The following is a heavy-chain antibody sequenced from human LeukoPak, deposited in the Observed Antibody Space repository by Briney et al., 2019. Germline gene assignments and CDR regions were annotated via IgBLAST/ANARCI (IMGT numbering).Heavy chain of an antibody. CDR2: VNPNSGNT. D-gene: IGHD3-22*01. J-gene: IGHJ4*02. Sequence: ASVKVSCKASGYTFTSNDINWVRQATGQGLEWMGWVNPNSGNTAYAQKFQGRVTTTRNTAISTAYMELSSLRSEDTAVYYCARPKSKYDSSGYYPLDYWGQGTLVTVSS. CDR1: GYTFTSND. V-gene: IGHV1-8*01. CDR3: ARPKSKYDSSGYYPLDY.